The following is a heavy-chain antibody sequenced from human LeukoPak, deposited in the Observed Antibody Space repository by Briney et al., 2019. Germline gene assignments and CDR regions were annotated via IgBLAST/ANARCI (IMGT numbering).Heavy chain of an antibody. CDR1: GLTFSDYY. CDR2: ISESGDSI. V-gene: IGHV3-11*04. CDR3: GRGHWGLDN. J-gene: IGHJ4*02. D-gene: IGHD7-27*01. Sequence: GSLRLSCAASGLTFSDYYMTWIRQTPGKGLEWVSYISESGDSIYYADSARGRFTTSRDNAKSSLYLQMDSLRAEDTAVYYCGRGHWGLDNWGQGALVTVSS.